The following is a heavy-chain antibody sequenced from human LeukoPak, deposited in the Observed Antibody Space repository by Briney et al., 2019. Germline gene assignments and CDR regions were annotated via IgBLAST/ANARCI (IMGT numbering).Heavy chain of an antibody. J-gene: IGHJ4*02. CDR1: GGTFSSYA. CDR2: IIPIFGTA. V-gene: IGHV1-69*01. D-gene: IGHD3-22*01. Sequence: ASVKVSCKASGGTFSSYAISWVRQAPGQGLEWMGGIIPIFGTANYAQKFQGRVTITADESTSTAYMELRSLRSDDTAVYYCARVMYYYDSSGYYYDYWGQGTLVTVSS. CDR3: ARVMYYYDSSGYYYDY.